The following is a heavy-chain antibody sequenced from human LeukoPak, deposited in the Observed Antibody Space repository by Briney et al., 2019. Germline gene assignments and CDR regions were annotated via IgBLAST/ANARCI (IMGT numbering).Heavy chain of an antibody. J-gene: IGHJ4*02. CDR1: GYTFTSYG. Sequence: GASVKVSCKASGYTFTSYGISWVRQAPGQGLEWMGWISAYNGNTNYAQKLQGRVTMTTDTSTSTAYMELRSLRSDDTAVYYCAREGSSGWYSRTARRSPDYWGQGTLVTVSS. CDR2: ISAYNGNT. D-gene: IGHD6-19*01. V-gene: IGHV1-18*01. CDR3: AREGSSGWYSRTARRSPDY.